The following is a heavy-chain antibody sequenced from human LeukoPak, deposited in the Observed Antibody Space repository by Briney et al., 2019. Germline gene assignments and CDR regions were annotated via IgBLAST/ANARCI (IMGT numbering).Heavy chain of an antibody. D-gene: IGHD2-2*01. CDR3: ARHSPGVGTSFVH. Sequence: SETLSLTCTVSGGSISSYYWSWIRQPPGKGLEWIGYIYYSGNTNYNPSLKTRVTISVDTSKNQFSLKLSSVTAADTALYFCARHSPGVGTSFVHWGQGTLVTVSS. V-gene: IGHV4-59*08. CDR1: GGSISSYY. CDR2: IYYSGNT. J-gene: IGHJ4*02.